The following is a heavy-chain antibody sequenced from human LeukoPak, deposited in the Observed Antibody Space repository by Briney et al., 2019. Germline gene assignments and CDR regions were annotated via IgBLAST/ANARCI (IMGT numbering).Heavy chain of an antibody. CDR2: IYYSGST. CDR3: AREYSRFYYYYMDV. CDR1: GGSISSSSYY. J-gene: IGHJ6*03. V-gene: IGHV4-39*07. Sequence: SETLSLTCTVSGGSISSSSYYWGWIRQPPGKGLEWIGSIYYSGSTYYNPSLKSRVTISVDTSKNQFSLKLSSVTAADTAVYYCAREYSRFYYYYMDVWGKGTTVTVSS. D-gene: IGHD6-13*01.